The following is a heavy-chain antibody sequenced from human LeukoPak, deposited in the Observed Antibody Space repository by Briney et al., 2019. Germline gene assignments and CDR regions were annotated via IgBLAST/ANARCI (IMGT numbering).Heavy chain of an antibody. CDR2: IAYDGGNK. J-gene: IGHJ4*02. CDR1: GFTFSSYA. V-gene: IGHV3-30-3*01. CDR3: ARESLKLVPYDY. Sequence: GRSLRLSCAASGFTFSSYAIHWVRQAPGKGLEWVAVIAYDGGNKYYADSVKGRFTISRDNYKNTLFLQMNSLRAEDTAVYYCARESLKLVPYDYWGRGTLVTVSS. D-gene: IGHD6-13*01.